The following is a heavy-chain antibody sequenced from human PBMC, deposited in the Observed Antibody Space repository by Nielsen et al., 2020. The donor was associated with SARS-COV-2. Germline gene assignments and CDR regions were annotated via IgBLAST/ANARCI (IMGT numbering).Heavy chain of an antibody. CDR2: INSDGSST. Sequence: GESLKISCAASGFIFSSYWMHWVRQAPGKGLVWVSRINSDGSSTSYAGSVKGRFTISRDNAKNPVYLQMNSLRAEDTAVYYCSRGGYSSGWNDLNWFDPWGQGTLVTVSS. J-gene: IGHJ5*02. D-gene: IGHD6-25*01. CDR3: SRGGYSSGWNDLNWFDP. V-gene: IGHV3-74*01. CDR1: GFIFSSYW.